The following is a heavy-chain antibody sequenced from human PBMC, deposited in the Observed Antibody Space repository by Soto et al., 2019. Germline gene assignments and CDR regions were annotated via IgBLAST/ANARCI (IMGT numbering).Heavy chain of an antibody. CDR2: ISGSGGST. J-gene: IGHJ6*03. CDR3: AKSGLASFWSGTYYMDV. Sequence: QLGGPPRLSCAAAGFTFSSYAMSWVRQDPGKGLEWVSAISGSGGSTYYADSVKGRFTISRDNSKNTLYLQMNSLRAEDTAVYYCAKSGLASFWSGTYYMDVWGKGTTVTVSS. CDR1: GFTFSSYA. D-gene: IGHD3-3*01. V-gene: IGHV3-23*01.